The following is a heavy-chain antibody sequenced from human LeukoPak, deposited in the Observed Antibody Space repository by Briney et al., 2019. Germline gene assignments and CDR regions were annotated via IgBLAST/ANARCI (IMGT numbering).Heavy chain of an antibody. J-gene: IGHJ5*02. CDR2: IRYDGSNK. CDR1: GFTFSAYG. CDR3: AKVLGEYSIRSKPLDT. V-gene: IGHV3-30*02. D-gene: IGHD6-13*01. Sequence: QPGGSLRLSCAASGFTFSAYGMHWVRQAPVKGLEWVAFIRYDGSNKYYPDSVRDRFTVSRDNSKNTLYLQMNSLRPEDTAVYYCAKVLGEYSIRSKPLDTWGQGTLVTVSS.